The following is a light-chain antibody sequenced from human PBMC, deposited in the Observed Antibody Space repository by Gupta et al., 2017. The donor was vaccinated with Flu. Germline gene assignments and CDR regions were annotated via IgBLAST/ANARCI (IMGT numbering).Light chain of an antibody. V-gene: IGLV2-14*01. CDR3: SSYRSTNTVV. J-gene: IGLJ3*02. CDR1: NSDVGGYNY. CDR2: EVS. Sequence: QSALTQPASVSGSPGQSITISCTGTNSDVGGYNYVSWYQRHPGKAPKLIIYEVSRRPSGVSNRFSGSKSGKTASLTISGLQAEDEADYYCSSYRSTNTVVFGGGTQVTVL.